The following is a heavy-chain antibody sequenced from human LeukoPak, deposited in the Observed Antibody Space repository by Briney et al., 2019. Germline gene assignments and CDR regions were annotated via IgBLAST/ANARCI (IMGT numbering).Heavy chain of an antibody. J-gene: IGHJ5*02. V-gene: IGHV4-39*07. Sequence: SETLSLTCVVSGGSISSTSYYWGWIRQPPGKGLECIGSIYYSGSTYYSPSLKSRVTISVDTSKDQFSLKLSSVTAADTAVYYCARLLRVGYCSTTTCNWFDPWGQGTLVTVSS. CDR3: ARLLRVGYCSTTTCNWFDP. CDR2: IYYSGST. CDR1: GGSISSTSYY. D-gene: IGHD2-2*03.